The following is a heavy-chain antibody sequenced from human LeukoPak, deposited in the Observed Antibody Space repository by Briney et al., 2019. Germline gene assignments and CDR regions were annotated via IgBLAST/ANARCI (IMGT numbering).Heavy chain of an antibody. V-gene: IGHV1-46*01. CDR3: ARERRAWGEDF. CDR1: GYTFTNYY. CDR2: INPNGGST. Sequence: GASAKVSCKASGYTFTNYYIHWVRQAPGQGLEWVGLINPNGGSTGYAQRFQGRVTVTTDTSTSTAYMELNSLGSEDTAVYYCARERRAWGEDFWGQGTLVTVSS. J-gene: IGHJ4*02. D-gene: IGHD3-16*01.